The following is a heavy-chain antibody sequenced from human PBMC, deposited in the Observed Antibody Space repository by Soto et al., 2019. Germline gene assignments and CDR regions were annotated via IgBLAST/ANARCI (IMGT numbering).Heavy chain of an antibody. CDR1: GGSISSGDYY. V-gene: IGHV4-30-4*01. Sequence: PSETLSLTCTVSGGSISSGDYYWSWIRQPPGKGLEWIGYIYYSGSTYYNPSLKSRVTISVDTSKNQFSLKLSSVTAADTAVYYCATWALPHAFDIWGQGTMVTVSS. J-gene: IGHJ3*02. CDR3: ATWALPHAFDI. D-gene: IGHD1-26*01. CDR2: IYYSGST.